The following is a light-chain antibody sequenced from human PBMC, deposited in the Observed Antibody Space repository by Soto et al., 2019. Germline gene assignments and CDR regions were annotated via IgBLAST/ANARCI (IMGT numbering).Light chain of an antibody. CDR3: SPYVGGEV. CDR1: SSDVGSYNL. Sequence: QSALTQPASVSGSPGQSITISCTGTSSDVGSYNLVSWYQQHPGKAPKLMIYEGYNRPSGVSNRFSGSKSGNTASLTISGLQTEDEADYYCSPYVGGEVFGGGTKLTVL. V-gene: IGLV2-23*01. CDR2: EGY. J-gene: IGLJ2*01.